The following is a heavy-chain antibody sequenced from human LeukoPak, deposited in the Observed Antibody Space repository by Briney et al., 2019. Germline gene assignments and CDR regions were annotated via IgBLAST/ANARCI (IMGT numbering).Heavy chain of an antibody. V-gene: IGHV4-34*01. CDR2: INHSGST. CDR3: ATEYYDILTGYYNWFDP. D-gene: IGHD3-9*01. J-gene: IGHJ5*02. Sequence: PSETLSLTCAVYGGSFSGYYWSWIRQPPGKGLEWIGEINHSGSTNYNPSLKSRVTISVDTSKNQFSLKLSSVTAADTAVYYCATEYYDILTGYYNWFDPWGQGTLVTVSS. CDR1: GGSFSGYY.